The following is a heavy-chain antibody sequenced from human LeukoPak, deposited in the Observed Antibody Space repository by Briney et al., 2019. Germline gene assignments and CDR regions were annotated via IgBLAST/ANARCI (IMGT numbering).Heavy chain of an antibody. V-gene: IGHV1-69*13. CDR2: IIPIFGTA. J-gene: IGHJ4*02. Sequence: SVKVSCKASGYTFTSYGISWVRQAPGQGLEWMGGIIPIFGTANYAQKFQGRVTITADESTSTAYMELSSLRSEDTAVYYCAREGLANFDYWGQGTLVTVSS. CDR1: GYTFTSYG. CDR3: AREGLANFDY.